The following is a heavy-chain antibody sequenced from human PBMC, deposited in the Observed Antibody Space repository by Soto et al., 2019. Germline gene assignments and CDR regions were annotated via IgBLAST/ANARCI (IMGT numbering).Heavy chain of an antibody. CDR3: ARSITGTVSYYYGMDV. V-gene: IGHV1-69*12. J-gene: IGHJ6*02. CDR1: GGTFSSYA. D-gene: IGHD1-20*01. CDR2: IIPIFGTA. Sequence: QVQLVQSGAEVKKPGSSVKVSCKASGGTFSSYAISWVRQAPGQGLEWMGGIIPIFGTANYAQKFQGRVTITADESTSTAYMELSSLRSADTAVYYCARSITGTVSYYYGMDVWGQGTTVTVSS.